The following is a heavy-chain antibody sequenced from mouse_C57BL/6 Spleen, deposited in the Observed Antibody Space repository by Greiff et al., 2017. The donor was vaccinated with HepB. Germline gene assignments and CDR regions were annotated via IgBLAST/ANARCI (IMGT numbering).Heavy chain of an antibody. J-gene: IGHJ4*01. D-gene: IGHD1-1*01. V-gene: IGHV1-15*01. CDR2: IDPETGGT. CDR3: TRCYYGSSYNYAMDY. CDR1: GYTFTDYE. Sequence: LVESGAELVRPGASVTLSCKASGYTFTDYEMHWVKQTPVHGLEWIGAIDPETGGTAYNQKFKGKAILTADKSSSTAYMELRSLTSEDSAVYYCTRCYYGSSYNYAMDYWGQGTSVTVSS.